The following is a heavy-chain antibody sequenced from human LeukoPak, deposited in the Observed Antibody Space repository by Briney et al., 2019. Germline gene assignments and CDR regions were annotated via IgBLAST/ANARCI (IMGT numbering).Heavy chain of an antibody. V-gene: IGHV3-23*01. CDR2: ISGSGGST. J-gene: IGHJ4*02. CDR1: GFTFSSYA. CDR3: AKGPCSGGSCQRDY. Sequence: GGSLRLSCAASGFTFSSYAMSWVRQAPGKGLEWVSAISGSGGSTYYADSVKGRFTISGDNSKNTLYLQMNSLRAEDTAVYYCAKGPCSGGSCQRDYWGQGTLVTVSS. D-gene: IGHD2-15*01.